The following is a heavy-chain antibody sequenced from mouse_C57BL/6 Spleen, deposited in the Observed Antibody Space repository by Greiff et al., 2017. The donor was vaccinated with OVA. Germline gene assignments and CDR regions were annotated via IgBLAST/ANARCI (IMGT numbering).Heavy chain of an antibody. Sequence: QVQLQQPGAELVRPGSSVKLSCKASGYTFTSYWMHWVKQRPIQGLEWIGNIDPSDSETHYNQKFKDKATLTVDKSSSTAYMQLSSLTSEDSAVYYCARALDSSGYVAYWGQGTLVTVSA. D-gene: IGHD3-2*02. V-gene: IGHV1-52*01. CDR3: ARALDSSGYVAY. CDR1: GYTFTSYW. CDR2: IDPSDSET. J-gene: IGHJ3*01.